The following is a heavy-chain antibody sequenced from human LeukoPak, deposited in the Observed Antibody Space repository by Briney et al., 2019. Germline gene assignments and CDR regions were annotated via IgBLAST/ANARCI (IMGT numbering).Heavy chain of an antibody. CDR1: GYTFTSYD. V-gene: IGHV1-8*01. Sequence: ASVKVSCKASGYTFTSYDINWVRQATGQGLEWMGWMNPNSGNTGYAQKFQGRVAMTRNTSISTAYMELSSLRSEDTAVYYCARSRGSSRGWFDPWGQGTLVTVSP. CDR3: ARSRGSSRGWFDP. CDR2: MNPNSGNT. D-gene: IGHD6-13*01. J-gene: IGHJ5*02.